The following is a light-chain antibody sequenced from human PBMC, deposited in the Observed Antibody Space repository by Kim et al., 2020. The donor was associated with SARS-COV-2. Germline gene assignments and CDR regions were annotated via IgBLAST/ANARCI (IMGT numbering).Light chain of an antibody. V-gene: IGLV1-44*01. CDR3: AAWDDSLNGSV. CDR1: RSNIGSNV. CDR2: SND. J-gene: IGLJ3*02. Sequence: QRVTISCSGGRSNIGSNVVNWYQQLPGTAPKLLIYSNDYRPSGVPDRFSGSKSGTSASLDISGLQSEDEADYYCAAWDDSLNGSVFGGGTKVTVL.